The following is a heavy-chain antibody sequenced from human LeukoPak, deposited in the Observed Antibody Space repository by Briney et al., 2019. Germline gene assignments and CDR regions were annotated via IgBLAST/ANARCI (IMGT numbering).Heavy chain of an antibody. CDR1: GGSISSSSYY. CDR2: MYSSGST. J-gene: IGHJ3*02. Sequence: SETLSLTCTVSGGSISSSSYYWGWIRQPPGKGLEWIGSMYSSGSTYYNPSLKSRVTISVDTSKNQFSLKLSSVTAADTAVYYCARRNLGSIHAFDIWGQGTMVTVSS. D-gene: IGHD7-27*01. V-gene: IGHV4-39*01. CDR3: ARRNLGSIHAFDI.